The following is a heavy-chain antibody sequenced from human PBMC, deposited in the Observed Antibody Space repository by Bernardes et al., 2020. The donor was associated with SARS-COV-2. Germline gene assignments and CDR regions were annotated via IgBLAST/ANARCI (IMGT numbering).Heavy chain of an antibody. V-gene: IGHV3-11*05. CDR3: ARERGGGYFDY. J-gene: IGHJ4*02. CDR1: GFTFSNFY. Sequence: GGSLRLSCAASGFTFSNFYMSWFRLAPGKGLEWVSYITNGSTKTDYADSVKGRFTISRDDAKNSLYLQMKGLGVEDTAVYYSARERGGGYFDYWGQGTLVTVSS. CDR2: ITNGSTKT. D-gene: IGHD3-16*01.